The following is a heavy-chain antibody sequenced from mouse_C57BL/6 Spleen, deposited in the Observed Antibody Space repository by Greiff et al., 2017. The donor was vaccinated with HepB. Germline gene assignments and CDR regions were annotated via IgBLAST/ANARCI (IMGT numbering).Heavy chain of an antibody. CDR1: GFTFSSYA. Sequence: EVMLVESGGGLVKPGGSLKLSCAASGFTFSSYAMSWVRQTPEKRLEWVATISDGGSYTYYPDNVKGRFTISRDNAKNNLYLQMSHLKSEDTAMYYCARGGMVTTRFDYWGQGTTLTVSS. V-gene: IGHV5-4*03. CDR3: ARGGMVTTRFDY. CDR2: ISDGGSYT. D-gene: IGHD2-10*02. J-gene: IGHJ2*01.